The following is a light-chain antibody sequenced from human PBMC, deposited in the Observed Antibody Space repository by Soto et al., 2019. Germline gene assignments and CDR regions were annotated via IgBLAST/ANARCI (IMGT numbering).Light chain of an antibody. CDR3: QSYDSSLSVFV. Sequence: QSVLTQPPSMSGAPGQRVTISCTGGSSNIGAGYDVHWYQQLPGTAPRLLIFGNNNRPSGVPDRFSGSKSGTSASLAISGIQAEDEADYYCQSYDSSLSVFVFGPGTKVTVL. J-gene: IGLJ1*01. V-gene: IGLV1-40*01. CDR1: SSNIGAGYD. CDR2: GNN.